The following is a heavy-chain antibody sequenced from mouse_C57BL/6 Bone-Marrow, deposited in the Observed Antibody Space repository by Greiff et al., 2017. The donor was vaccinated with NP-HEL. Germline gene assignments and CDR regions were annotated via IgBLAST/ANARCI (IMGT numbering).Heavy chain of an antibody. D-gene: IGHD1-1*01. CDR1: GYTFTSYW. J-gene: IGHJ2*01. V-gene: IGHV1-64*01. CDR2: IHPNSGST. Sequence: VQLQQPGAELVKPGASVKLSCKASGYTFTSYWMHWVKQRPGQGLEWIGMIHPNSGSTNYNEKFKSKATLTVDKSSRTAYMQLSSLTSEDSAVYYCARGYYGSRGFDYWGQGTTLTVSS. CDR3: ARGYYGSRGFDY.